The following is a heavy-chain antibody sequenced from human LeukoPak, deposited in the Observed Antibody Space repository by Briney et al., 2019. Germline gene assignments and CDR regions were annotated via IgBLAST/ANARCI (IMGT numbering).Heavy chain of an antibody. CDR2: IYYSGST. Sequence: SETLSLTCTVSGGSISSSSYYWGWIRQPPGKGLEWIGSIYYSGSTYYNPSLKSRVTISVDTSKNQFSLKLSSVTAADTAVYYCARIVRRDGYNSWGQGTLVTVSS. D-gene: IGHD5-24*01. CDR3: ARIVRRDGYNS. J-gene: IGHJ4*02. CDR1: GGSISSSSYY. V-gene: IGHV4-39*01.